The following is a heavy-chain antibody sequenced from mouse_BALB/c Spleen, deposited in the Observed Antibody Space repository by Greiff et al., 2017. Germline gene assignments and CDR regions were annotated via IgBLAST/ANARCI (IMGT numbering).Heavy chain of an antibody. CDR3: VRGYGNYERGAMDY. V-gene: IGHV10-1*02. CDR2: IRSKSNNYAT. J-gene: IGHJ4*01. CDR1: GFTFNTYA. D-gene: IGHD2-10*02. Sequence: EVKVVESGGGLVQPKGSLKLSCAASGFTFNTYAMNWVRQAPGKGLEWVARIRSKSNNYATYYADSVKDRFTISRDDSQSMLYLQMNNLKTEDTAMYYCVRGYGNYERGAMDYWGQGTSVTVSS.